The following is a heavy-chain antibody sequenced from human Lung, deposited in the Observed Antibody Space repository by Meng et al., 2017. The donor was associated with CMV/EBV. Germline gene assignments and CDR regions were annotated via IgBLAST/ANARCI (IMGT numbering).Heavy chain of an antibody. V-gene: IGHV7-4-1*02. CDR2: MNTKTGNP. CDR3: ARDDNGAPDY. J-gene: IGHJ4*02. Sequence: QVQLVQSGSELKKPGALVKVSCKASGYTFTRYPMNWVRQAPGQGLEWMGWMNTKTGNPTYAQGFTGRFVFSLDTSVSTAYLQISSLKAEDTAMYYCARDDNGAPDYWGQGTLVTVSS. CDR1: GYTFTRYP. D-gene: IGHD1-14*01.